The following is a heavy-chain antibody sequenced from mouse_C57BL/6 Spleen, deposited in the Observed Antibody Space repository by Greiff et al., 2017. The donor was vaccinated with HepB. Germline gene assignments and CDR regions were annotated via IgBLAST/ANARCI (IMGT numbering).Heavy chain of an antibody. Sequence: DVQLQESGPGLVKPSQSLSLTCSVTGYSITSGYYWNWIRQFPGNKLEWMGYISYDGSNNYNPSLKNRISITRDTSKNQFFLKLNSVTTEDTATYYCARCVYYYGSSPLAMDYWGQGTSVTVSS. CDR2: ISYDGSN. D-gene: IGHD1-1*01. V-gene: IGHV3-6*01. CDR1: GYSITSGYY. J-gene: IGHJ4*01. CDR3: ARCVYYYGSSPLAMDY.